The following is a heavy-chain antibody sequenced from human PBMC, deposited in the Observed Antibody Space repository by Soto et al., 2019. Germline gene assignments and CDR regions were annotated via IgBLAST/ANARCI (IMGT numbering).Heavy chain of an antibody. D-gene: IGHD4-17*01. V-gene: IGHV4-59*08. CDR1: GGSISSNY. CDR2: IYYSGTT. Sequence: QVQLQESGPGLVKPSETLSLTCTVSGGSISSNYWSWIRQPPGKGLEWIGYIYYSGTTNYNPSLKSRVTISLDTPKNQFSLKLSSVTAADTAVYYCAGSYDYGDYAFDFWGQGTLVTVSS. J-gene: IGHJ4*02. CDR3: AGSYDYGDYAFDF.